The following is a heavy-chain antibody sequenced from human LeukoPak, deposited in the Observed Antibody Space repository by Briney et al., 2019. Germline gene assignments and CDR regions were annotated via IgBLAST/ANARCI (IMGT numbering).Heavy chain of an antibody. V-gene: IGHV3-23*01. J-gene: IGHJ6*04. CDR1: GFTFSSYA. CDR2: INGSGGST. CDR3: ARDHPVDV. Sequence: GGSLRLSCAASGFTFSSYAMSWVRQAPGKGLEWVSDINGSGGSTNHADSVKGRFTISRDNSKNTLYLQMNNLRVEDTAVYYCARDHPVDVWGKGTTVTISS.